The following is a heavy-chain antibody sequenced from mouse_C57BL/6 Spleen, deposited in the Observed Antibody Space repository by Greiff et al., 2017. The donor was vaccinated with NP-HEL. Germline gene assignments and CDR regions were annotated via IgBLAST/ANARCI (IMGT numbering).Heavy chain of an antibody. CDR1: GFSFNTYA. CDR2: IRSKSNNYAT. J-gene: IGHJ4*01. Sequence: EVMLVESGGGLVQPKGSLKLSCAASGFSFNTYAMNWVRQAPGKGLEWVARIRSKSNNYATYYADSVKDRFTISRDDSESMLYLQMNNLKTEDTAMYYCVRHRGNYYAMDYWGQGTSVTVSS. V-gene: IGHV10-1*01. D-gene: IGHD2-1*01. CDR3: VRHRGNYYAMDY.